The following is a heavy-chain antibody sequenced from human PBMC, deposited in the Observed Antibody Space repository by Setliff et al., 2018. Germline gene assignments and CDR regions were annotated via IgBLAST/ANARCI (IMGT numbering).Heavy chain of an antibody. CDR2: IYTSGST. J-gene: IGHJ6*03. CDR1: GGSISSYY. CDR3: AREQWLDPPGYYYMDV. V-gene: IGHV4-4*07. D-gene: IGHD6-19*01. Sequence: PSETLSLTCTVSGGSISSYYWSWIRQPAGKGLEWIGRIYTSGSTNYNPSLKSRVTMSVDTSKNQFSLKLSSVTAADTAVYYCAREQWLDPPGYYYMDVWAKGTTVTV.